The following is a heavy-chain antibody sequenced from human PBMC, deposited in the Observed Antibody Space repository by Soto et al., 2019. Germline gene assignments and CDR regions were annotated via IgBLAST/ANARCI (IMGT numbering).Heavy chain of an antibody. J-gene: IGHJ4*02. CDR3: AHAYGGRSLY. Sequence: QITLKESGPTLVKPTQTLTLTCTFSGFSLTTDRVGVGWIRQPPGEALEWLAVIYWDDTKTYRPSLESRLPITKDTSKNQVALTMTNMDSVDTATYYCAHAYGGRSLYWGQGTLVTVSS. D-gene: IGHD1-26*01. CDR1: GFSLTTDRVG. CDR2: IYWDDTK. V-gene: IGHV2-5*02.